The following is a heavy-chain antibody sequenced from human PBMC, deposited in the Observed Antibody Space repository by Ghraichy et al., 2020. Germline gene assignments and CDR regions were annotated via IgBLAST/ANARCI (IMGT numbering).Heavy chain of an antibody. CDR1: GGSISSGGYY. CDR3: ARRAYSYGFY. J-gene: IGHJ4*02. V-gene: IGHV4-31*03. Sequence: LRLSCTVSGGSISSGGYYWSWIRQHPGKGLEWIGYIYYSGSTYYNPSLKSRVTISVDTSKNQFSLKLSSVTAADTAVYYCARRAYSYGFYWGQGTLVTVSS. CDR2: IYYSGST. D-gene: IGHD5-18*01.